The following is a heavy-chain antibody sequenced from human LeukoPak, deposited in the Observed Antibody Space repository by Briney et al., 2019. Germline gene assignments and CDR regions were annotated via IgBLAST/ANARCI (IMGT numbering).Heavy chain of an antibody. J-gene: IGHJ4*02. CDR1: GFTFDDYA. CDR3: AINGGGDSGYGNFDY. V-gene: IGHV3-9*01. D-gene: IGHD5-12*01. Sequence: GGSLRLSCAVSGFTFDDYAMHWVRQVPGKGLEGVSGINWNSDSIDYADSVKGRFTTSRENDKKSLYLQMNSLRAEDTAFYYCAINGGGDSGYGNFDYWGQGTLVTVSS. CDR2: INWNSDSI.